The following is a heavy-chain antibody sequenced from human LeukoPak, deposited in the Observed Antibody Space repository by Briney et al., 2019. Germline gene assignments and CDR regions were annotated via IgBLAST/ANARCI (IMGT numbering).Heavy chain of an antibody. V-gene: IGHV1-2*06. J-gene: IGHJ3*02. CDR2: INPNSGGT. D-gene: IGHD2-15*01. CDR3: ARAFQDIVVVVAATFAFDI. CDR1: GYTFTSYD. Sequence: ASVKVSCKASGYTFTSYDINWVRQATGQGLEWMGRINPNSGGTNYAQKFQGRVTMTRDTSISTAYMELSRLRSDDTAVYYCARAFQDIVVVVAATFAFDIWGQGTMVTVSS.